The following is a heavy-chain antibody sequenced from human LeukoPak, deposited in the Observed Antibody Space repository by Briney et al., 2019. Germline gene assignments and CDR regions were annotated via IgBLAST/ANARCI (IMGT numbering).Heavy chain of an antibody. J-gene: IGHJ4*01. CDR3: AGSFGDVKNF. CDR2: IEPDGSEK. Sequence: GGSLRLSCAGSGFSFRDHWMSWLRQAPGKGPEWVAHIEPDGSEKYYVDSVKGRFIISRDDARNSLSLQMNSLRAEDTAVYYCAGSFGDVKNFWGQGTLVTVSS. D-gene: IGHD3-10*01. CDR1: GFSFRDHW. V-gene: IGHV3-7*01.